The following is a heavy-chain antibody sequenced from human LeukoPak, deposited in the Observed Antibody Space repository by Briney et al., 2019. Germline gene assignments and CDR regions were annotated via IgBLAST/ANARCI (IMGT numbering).Heavy chain of an antibody. CDR2: ISSSSSYI. V-gene: IGHV3-21*04. J-gene: IGHJ3*02. CDR1: GFTFSSYS. D-gene: IGHD2-2*01. CDR3: AKFGPAAHPDAFDI. Sequence: MPGGSLRLSCAASGFTFSSYSMNWVRQAPGKGLEWVSSISSSSSYIYYADSVKGRFTISRDNAKNSLYLQMNSLRAEDTAVYYCAKFGPAAHPDAFDIWGQGTMVTVSS.